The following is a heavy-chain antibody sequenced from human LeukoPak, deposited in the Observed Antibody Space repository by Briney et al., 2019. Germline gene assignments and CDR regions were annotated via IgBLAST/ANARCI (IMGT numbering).Heavy chain of an antibody. V-gene: IGHV1-18*01. CDR3: ARDLYYYDNGAYFDDTFDI. J-gene: IGHJ3*02. Sequence: APVKVSCKASGYSFTSYGISWVRQAPGQGLEWMGWISPYNGNTNYAQNLQGRVTMTTDTSTSTAYMDLWSLRSDDTAVYYCARDLYYYDNGAYFDDTFDIWGQGTMVTVSS. CDR2: ISPYNGNT. D-gene: IGHD3-22*01. CDR1: GYSFTSYG.